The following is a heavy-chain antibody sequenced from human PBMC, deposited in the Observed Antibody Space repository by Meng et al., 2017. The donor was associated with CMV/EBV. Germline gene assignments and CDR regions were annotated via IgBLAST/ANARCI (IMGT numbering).Heavy chain of an antibody. CDR2: MNPNSGNT. D-gene: IGHD2-2*01. CDR1: GYTFTSYD. Sequence: ASVKVSCKASGYTFTSYDINWVRQATGQGLEWMGWMNPNSGNTGYAQKFQGRVTMTRNTSIRTAYMELSSLRSEDTAVYYCARGNIVVVPAAIGWFDPWGQGTLVTVSS. V-gene: IGHV1-8*01. CDR3: ARGNIVVVPAAIGWFDP. J-gene: IGHJ5*02.